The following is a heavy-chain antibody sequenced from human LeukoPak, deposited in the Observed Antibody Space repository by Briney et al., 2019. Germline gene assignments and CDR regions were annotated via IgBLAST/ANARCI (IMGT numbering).Heavy chain of an antibody. Sequence: SETLSLTCTVSGGSISSSSYYWGWIRQPPGKGLEWIGSIYYSGSTYYNPSLKSRVTISVDTSKNQFSLKLSSVTAADTAVYYCARGRYYYVEWGQGTLVTVSS. CDR3: ARGRYYYVE. CDR2: IYYSGST. D-gene: IGHD3-10*02. V-gene: IGHV4-39*07. CDR1: GGSISSSSYY. J-gene: IGHJ4*02.